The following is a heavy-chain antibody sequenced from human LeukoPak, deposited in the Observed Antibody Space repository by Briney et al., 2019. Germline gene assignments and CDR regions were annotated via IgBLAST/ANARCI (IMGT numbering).Heavy chain of an antibody. CDR2: IKQDGSEK. J-gene: IGHJ4*02. D-gene: IGHD6-19*01. V-gene: IGHV3-7*01. CDR3: ARHSSGWYWYYFDY. CDR1: GFTFSSYW. Sequence: GGSLRLSCAASGFTFSSYWMSWVRQAPGKGLEWVANIKQDGSEKYYVDSVRGRFTISRDNAKNSLYLQMNSLRAEDTAVYYCARHSSGWYWYYFDYWGQGTLVTVSS.